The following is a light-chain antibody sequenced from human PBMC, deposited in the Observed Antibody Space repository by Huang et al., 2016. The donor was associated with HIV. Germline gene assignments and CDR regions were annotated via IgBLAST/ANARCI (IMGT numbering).Light chain of an antibody. CDR2: AAS. CDR1: QGIRND. CDR3: LQHYNFPRT. Sequence: AIQMTQYPSSLSASVGDRVTITCRASQGIRNDLDWYQQKQGQAPKVLIYAASNLQSGSPSRFSGSGSGTEFTLTITSLQPEDFATYYCLQHYNFPRTFGQGTKVELK. J-gene: IGKJ1*01. V-gene: IGKV1-6*01.